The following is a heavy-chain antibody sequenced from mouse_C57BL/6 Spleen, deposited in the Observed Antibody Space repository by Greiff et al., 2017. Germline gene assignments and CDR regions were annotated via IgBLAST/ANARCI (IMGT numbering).Heavy chain of an antibody. D-gene: IGHD1-1*01. Sequence: EVKLMESGPELVKPGASVKIPCKASGYTFTDYNMDWVKQSHGKSLEWIGDINPNNGGTIYNQKFKGKATLTVDKSSSTAYMELRSLTSEDTAVYYCARIADGYYGSSYGYWYFDVWGTGTTVTVSS. V-gene: IGHV1-18*01. CDR3: ARIADGYYGSSYGYWYFDV. J-gene: IGHJ1*03. CDR2: INPNNGGT. CDR1: GYTFTDYN.